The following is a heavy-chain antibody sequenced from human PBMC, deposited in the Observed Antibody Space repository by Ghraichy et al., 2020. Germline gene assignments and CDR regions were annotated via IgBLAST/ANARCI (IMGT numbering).Heavy chain of an antibody. D-gene: IGHD3-22*01. J-gene: IGHJ4*02. V-gene: IGHV3-15*01. CDR1: GFTFSNAW. Sequence: ETLSLTCAASGFTFSNAWMSWVRQAPGKGLEWVGRIKSKTDGGTTDYAAPVKGRFTISRDDSKNTLYLQMNSLKTEDTAVYYCTTGFYYDRTYWGQGTLVTVST. CDR2: IKSKTDGGTT. CDR3: TTGFYYDRTY.